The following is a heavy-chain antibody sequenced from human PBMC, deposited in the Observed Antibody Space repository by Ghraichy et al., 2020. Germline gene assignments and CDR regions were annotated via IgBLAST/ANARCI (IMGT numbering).Heavy chain of an antibody. CDR1: GFTVSSNY. D-gene: IGHD2-15*01. Sequence: LSLPCAASGFTVSSNYMSWVRQAPGKGLEWVSVIYSGGSTYYADSVKGRFTISRHNSKNTLYLQMNSLRAEDTAVYYCARDYCSGGSCHFDYWGQGTLVTVSS. CDR3: ARDYCSGGSCHFDY. CDR2: IYSGGST. J-gene: IGHJ4*02. V-gene: IGHV3-53*04.